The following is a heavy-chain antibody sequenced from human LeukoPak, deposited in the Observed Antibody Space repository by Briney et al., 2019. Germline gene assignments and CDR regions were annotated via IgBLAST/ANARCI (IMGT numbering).Heavy chain of an antibody. CDR2: IYTSGST. CDR3: ARLRRTDNWFDP. J-gene: IGHJ5*02. CDR1: RDSISRGSHY. V-gene: IGHV4-61*02. Sequence: PLQTLCLTRTVSRDSISRGSHYWSSIRQPAGEGLEWIGRIYTSGSTNYNPSLKSRVTISVDTSKNQFSLKLSSVTAADTAVYYCARLRRTDNWFDPWGQGTLVTVSS.